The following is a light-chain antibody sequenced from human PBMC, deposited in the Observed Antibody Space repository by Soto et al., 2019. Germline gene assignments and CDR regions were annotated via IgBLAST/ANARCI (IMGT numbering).Light chain of an antibody. CDR3: QSYDSSLSVHVV. Sequence: QSVLTQPPSVSGAPGQRVTISCTGSSSNIGAGYDVHWYQQLPGTAPKLLIYGNSNRPSGVPDRLSGSKSGTSASLAITGLQAEDEADYSCQSYDSSLSVHVVFGGGTNLTVL. V-gene: IGLV1-40*01. CDR1: SSNIGAGYD. J-gene: IGLJ2*01. CDR2: GNS.